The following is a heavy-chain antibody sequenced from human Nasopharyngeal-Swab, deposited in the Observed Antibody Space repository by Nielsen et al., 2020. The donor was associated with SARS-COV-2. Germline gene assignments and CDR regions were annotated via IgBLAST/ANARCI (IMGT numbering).Heavy chain of an antibody. CDR3: ANDRDSGDDSDDYYHYYGMDV. CDR1: GFTFRSYA. D-gene: IGHD5-12*01. V-gene: IGHV3-23*01. J-gene: IGHJ6*02. CDR2: ISGSDHTT. Sequence: GGSLRLSCAVSGFTFRSYAISWVRQAPGKGLEWVAVISGSDHTTYYADSVKGRFTISRDNSKNTVNLQMNSLRVEDTAIYYCANDRDSGDDSDDYYHYYGMDVWGQGTTVTVFS.